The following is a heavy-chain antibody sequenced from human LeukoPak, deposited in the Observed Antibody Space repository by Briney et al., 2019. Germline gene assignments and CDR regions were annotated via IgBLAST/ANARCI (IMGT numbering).Heavy chain of an antibody. Sequence: PGGSQRLSCAASIFTFKSHCMSGLPGSPGKGREGVTNINQDGSEKNSVESLKGRFTISRDNAKNSLQLEMSSLRAEDTSVYYCARDHVAPGLIFDYWGQGTLVTVSS. J-gene: IGHJ4*02. D-gene: IGHD3-16*01. V-gene: IGHV3-7*03. CDR3: ARDHVAPGLIFDY. CDR1: IFTFKSHC. CDR2: INQDGSEK.